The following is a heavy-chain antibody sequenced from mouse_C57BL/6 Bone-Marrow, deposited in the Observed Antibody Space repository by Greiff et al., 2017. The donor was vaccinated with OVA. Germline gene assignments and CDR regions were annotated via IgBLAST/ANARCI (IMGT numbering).Heavy chain of an antibody. D-gene: IGHD2-1*01. CDR3: TRDGDYGNLYWYFDV. J-gene: IGHJ1*03. CDR2: ISSGGDYI. Sequence: EVKLMESGEGLVKPGGSLKLSCAASGFTFSSYAMSWVRQTPEKRLEWVAYISSGGDYIYYADTVKGRFTISRDNARNTLYLQMSSLKSEDTAMYYCTRDGDYGNLYWYFDVWGTGTTVTVSS. V-gene: IGHV5-9-1*02. CDR1: GFTFSSYA.